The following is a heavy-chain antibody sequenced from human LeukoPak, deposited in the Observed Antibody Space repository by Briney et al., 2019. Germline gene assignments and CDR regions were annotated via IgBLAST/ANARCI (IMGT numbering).Heavy chain of an antibody. CDR1: GGSIGSYY. V-gene: IGHV4-4*07. J-gene: IGHJ4*02. CDR2: IYTSGST. CDR3: ARENWNARYYFDY. D-gene: IGHD1-1*01. Sequence: SETLSLTCTVSGGSIGSYYWSWIRQPAGKGLEWIGRIYTSGSTNYNPSLKSRVTMSVDTSKNQFSLKLSSVTAADTAVYYCARENWNARYYFDYWGQGTLVTVSS.